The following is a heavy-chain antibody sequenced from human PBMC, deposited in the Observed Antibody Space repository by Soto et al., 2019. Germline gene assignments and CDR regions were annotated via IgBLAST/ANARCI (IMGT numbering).Heavy chain of an antibody. V-gene: IGHV3-7*01. CDR3: ARDASITIFGVVIPDSYYYMDV. D-gene: IGHD3-3*01. J-gene: IGHJ6*03. CDR1: GFTFSSYW. CDR2: IKQDGSEK. Sequence: GGSLRFSCAASGFTFSSYWMSWVRQAPGKGLEWVANIKQDGSEKYYVDSVKGRFTISRDNAKNSLYLQMNSLRAEDTAVYYCARDASITIFGVVIPDSYYYMDVWGKGTTVTVSS.